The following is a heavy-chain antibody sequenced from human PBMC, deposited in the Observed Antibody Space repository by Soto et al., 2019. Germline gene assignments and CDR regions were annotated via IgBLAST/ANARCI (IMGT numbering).Heavy chain of an antibody. CDR1: GGTFSSYT. J-gene: IGHJ4*02. Sequence: QVQLVQSGAEVKKPGSSVKVSCKASGGTFSSYTISWVRQARGQGLEGMGRIIPILGIANYAQKFQGRVTITADKSTSTAYMELSSLRSEDTAVYYCARESRHYYDSSGYSPFDYWGQGTLVTVSS. D-gene: IGHD3-22*01. V-gene: IGHV1-69*08. CDR2: IIPILGIA. CDR3: ARESRHYYDSSGYSPFDY.